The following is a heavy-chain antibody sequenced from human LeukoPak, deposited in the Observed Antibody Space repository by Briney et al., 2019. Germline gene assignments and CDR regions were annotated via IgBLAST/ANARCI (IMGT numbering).Heavy chain of an antibody. CDR1: GGSISSSSYF. J-gene: IGHJ6*03. V-gene: IGHV4-39*02. CDR2: IYYSGST. D-gene: IGHD3-10*01. CDR3: AREGLLWFGEFQDYYYYYMDV. Sequence: SETLSLTCTVSGGSISSSSYFWGWIRQPPGKGLEWIGSIYYSGSTYYNPSLKSRVTISVDTSKNQFSLKLSSVTAADTAVYYCAREGLLWFGEFQDYYYYYMDVWGKGTTVTISS.